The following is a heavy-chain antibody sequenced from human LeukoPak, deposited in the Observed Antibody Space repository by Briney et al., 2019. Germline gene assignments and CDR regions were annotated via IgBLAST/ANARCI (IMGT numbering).Heavy chain of an antibody. CDR2: IIPIFGTA. J-gene: IGHJ4*02. Sequence: SVKVSCKASGGTFSSYAISWVRQAPGQGLEWMGGIIPIFGTANYAQKFQGRVTITTDESMSTAYMELSSLRSEDTAVYYCARTAIAAANFDYWGQGTLVTVSS. CDR1: GGTFSSYA. V-gene: IGHV1-69*05. CDR3: ARTAIAAANFDY. D-gene: IGHD6-13*01.